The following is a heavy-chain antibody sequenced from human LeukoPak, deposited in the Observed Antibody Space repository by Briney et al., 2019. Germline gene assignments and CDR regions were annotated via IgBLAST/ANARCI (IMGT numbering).Heavy chain of an antibody. V-gene: IGHV4-39*01. CDR3: LPYYYGSGSPGAFDI. CDR1: GGAISSYY. J-gene: IGHJ3*02. CDR2: IYYSGST. D-gene: IGHD3-10*01. Sequence: SETLSLTCTVSGGAISSYYWGWIRQPPGKGLEWIGSIYYSGSTYYNPSLKSRVTISVDTSKNQFSLKLSSVTAADTAVYYCLPYYYGSGSPGAFDIWGQGTMVTVSS.